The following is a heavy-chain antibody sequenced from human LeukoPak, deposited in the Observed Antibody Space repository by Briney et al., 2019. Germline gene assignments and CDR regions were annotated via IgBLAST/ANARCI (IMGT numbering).Heavy chain of an antibody. Sequence: SVKVSCKASGGTFSSYAISWVRQAPGQGLEWMGRIIPIFGTANYAQKFQGRVTITADESTSTAYMELSSLRSEDTAVYYCARGGVRTFRGTLGYYYYGMDVWGKGTTVTVSS. CDR1: GGTFSSYA. D-gene: IGHD3-16*01. CDR3: ARGGVRTFRGTLGYYYYGMDV. CDR2: IIPIFGTA. V-gene: IGHV1-69*13. J-gene: IGHJ6*04.